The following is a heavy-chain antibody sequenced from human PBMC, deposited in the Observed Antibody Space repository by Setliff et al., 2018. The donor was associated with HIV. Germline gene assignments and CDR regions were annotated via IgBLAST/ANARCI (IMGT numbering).Heavy chain of an antibody. V-gene: IGHV1-69*13. J-gene: IGHJ5*02. D-gene: IGHD1-1*01. Sequence: SVKVSCKASGGTFSSYGFTWVRQAPGQGLEWMGGLIPLFGSANYPQKFQGRVTMTADESTRTVYMELSRLRFEDTAMYYCARGDSLLESIVWFDRWGQGTLVTVSS. CDR2: LIPLFGSA. CDR3: ARGDSLLESIVWFDR. CDR1: GGTFSSYG.